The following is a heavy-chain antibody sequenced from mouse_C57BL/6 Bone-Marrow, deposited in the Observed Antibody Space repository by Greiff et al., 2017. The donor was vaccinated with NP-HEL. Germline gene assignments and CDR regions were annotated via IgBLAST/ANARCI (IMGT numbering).Heavy chain of an antibody. CDR2: INPYNGGT. CDR1: GYTFTDYY. V-gene: IGHV1-19*01. Sequence: EVQLQQSGPVLVKPGASVKMSCKASGYTFTDYYMNWVKQSHGKSLEWIGVINPYNGGTSYNQKFKGKATLTVDKSSSTAYMELNSLPSEDSAVYYCARRLLGGFAYWGQGTLVTVSA. D-gene: IGHD2-13*01. J-gene: IGHJ3*01. CDR3: ARRLLGGFAY.